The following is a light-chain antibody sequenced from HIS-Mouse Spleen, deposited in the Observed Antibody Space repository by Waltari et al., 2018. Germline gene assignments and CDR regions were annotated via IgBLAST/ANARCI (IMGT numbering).Light chain of an antibody. CDR2: EDS. J-gene: IGLJ2*01. CDR3: YSTDSSGNHRV. V-gene: IGLV3-10*01. CDR1: ALPKKY. Sequence: SYELTQPPSVSVSPGQTARITCSGDALPKKYAYWYQQKSGRAPVLVIYEDSKRPSGSPERDSGSSSGTMATLTISGAQVEDEADYSCYSTDSSGNHRVFGGGTKLTVL.